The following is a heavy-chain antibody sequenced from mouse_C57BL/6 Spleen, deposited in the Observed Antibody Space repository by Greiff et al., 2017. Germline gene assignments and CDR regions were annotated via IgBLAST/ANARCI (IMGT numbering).Heavy chain of an antibody. V-gene: IGHV1-82*01. CDR2: IYPGDGDT. Sequence: ESGPELVKPGASVKISCKASGYAFSSSWMNWVKQRPGKGLEWIGRIYPGDGDTNYNGKFKGKATLTAVKSYSTAYMQLSSLTSEDSAVYFCARSGFAYWGQGTLVTVSA. CDR1: GYAFSSSW. CDR3: ARSGFAY. J-gene: IGHJ3*01.